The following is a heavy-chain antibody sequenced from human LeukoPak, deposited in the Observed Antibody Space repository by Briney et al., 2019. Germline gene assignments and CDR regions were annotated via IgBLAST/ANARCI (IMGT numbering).Heavy chain of an antibody. CDR3: ASCNDSSGYFAY. J-gene: IGHJ4*02. D-gene: IGHD3-22*01. CDR2: VNTNTGNP. V-gene: IGHV7-4-1*02. CDR1: GYTFTDYA. Sequence: ASVKVSFKPSGYTFTDYAINWVRQAPGQGLEYMGWVNTNTGNPTYAQGFTGRFVFSSDSSVSTPYLQITSLKADDSAIYFCASCNDSSGYFAYWGQGTLVTVSA.